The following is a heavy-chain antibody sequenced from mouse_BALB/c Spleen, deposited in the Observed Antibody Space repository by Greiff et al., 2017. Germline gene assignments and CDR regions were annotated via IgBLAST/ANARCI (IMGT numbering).Heavy chain of an antibody. CDR3: TITGTYAMDY. CDR2: IRLKSNNYAT. Sequence: EVKVEESGGGLVQPGGSMKLSCVASGFTFSNYWMNWVRQSPEKGLEWVAEIRLKSNNYATHYAESVKGRFTISRDDSKSSVYLQMNNLRAEDTGIYYCTITGTYAMDYWGQGTSVTVSS. CDR1: GFTFSNYW. D-gene: IGHD4-1*01. V-gene: IGHV6-6*02. J-gene: IGHJ4*01.